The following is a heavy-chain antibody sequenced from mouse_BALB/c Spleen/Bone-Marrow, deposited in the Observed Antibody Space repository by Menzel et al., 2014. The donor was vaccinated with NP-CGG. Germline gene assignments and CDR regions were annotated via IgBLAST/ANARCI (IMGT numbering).Heavy chain of an antibody. CDR2: INTYSGNT. J-gene: IGHJ3*01. CDR1: GYTFTDYA. D-gene: IGHD2-4*01. Sequence: VQLVESGPELVRPGVSVKISCKGSGYTFTDYAMHWVKQSHAKSLEWIGVINTYSGNTNYNQKFKGKATMTVDKSSSTAYMELARLTSEDSAIYYCARGIYYDSTWFAYWGQGTLVTVSA. CDR3: ARGIYYDSTWFAY. V-gene: IGHV1-67*01.